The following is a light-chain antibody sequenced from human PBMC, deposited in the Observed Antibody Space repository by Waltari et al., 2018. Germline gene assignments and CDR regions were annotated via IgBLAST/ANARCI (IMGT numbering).Light chain of an antibody. CDR1: QTIYNS. CDR2: DTS. V-gene: IGKV1-39*01. CDR3: QQSYTLPYT. Sequence: DIQMTQSPSSLSASVGDRVSITCRASQTIYNSLNWYQHKPGKAPKLLISDTSTLHSGVPSRFSGRGSGTEFTLTISRLQPEDFGTYYCQQSYTLPYTFGQGTKLDI. J-gene: IGKJ2*01.